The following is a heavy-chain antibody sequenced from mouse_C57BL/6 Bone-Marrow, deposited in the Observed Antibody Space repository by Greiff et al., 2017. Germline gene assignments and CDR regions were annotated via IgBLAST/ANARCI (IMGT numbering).Heavy chain of an antibody. J-gene: IGHJ1*03. CDR3: ARWGWTVVKDWYFDV. CDR2: IYPRSGNT. V-gene: IGHV1-81*01. D-gene: IGHD2-2*01. CDR1: GYTFTSYG. Sequence: VQLQQSGAELARPGASVKLSCKASGYTFTSYGISWVKQRPGQGLEWIGEIYPRSGNTNYNEKFKGKATLTADKSSSTAYMELLSLTSEDYAVYFWARWGWTVVKDWYFDVGGTGTTVTVSS.